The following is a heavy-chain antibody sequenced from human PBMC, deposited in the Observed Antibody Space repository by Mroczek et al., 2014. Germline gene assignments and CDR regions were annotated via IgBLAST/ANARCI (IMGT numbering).Heavy chain of an antibody. CDR1: GYTFTGYY. Sequence: QVQLVESGAEVKKPGASVKVSCKASGYTFTGYYMHWVRQAPGQGLEWMGWINPNSGGTNYAQKFQGRVTMTRDTSISTAYMELSRLRSDDTAVYYCARVGTTVTTNDEGDYYYYYGMDVWGQGTTVTVSS. V-gene: IGHV1-2*02. D-gene: IGHD4-17*01. CDR3: ARVGTTVTTNDEGDYYYYYGMDV. J-gene: IGHJ6*02. CDR2: INPNSGGT.